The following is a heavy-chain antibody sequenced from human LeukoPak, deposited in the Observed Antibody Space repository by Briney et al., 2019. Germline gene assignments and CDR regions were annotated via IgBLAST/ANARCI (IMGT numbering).Heavy chain of an antibody. CDR1: GFIFSNYW. J-gene: IGHJ4*02. Sequence: GGSLRLSCAASGFIFSNYWMAWVRQAPGKGLEWVANIKPDGSEHYYVDSVKGRFTISRDNAKNSLDLQMNSLRAEDTAVYYCARHGPHNFDYWGQGTLVAVSS. CDR2: IKPDGSEH. V-gene: IGHV3-7*01. CDR3: ARHGPHNFDY.